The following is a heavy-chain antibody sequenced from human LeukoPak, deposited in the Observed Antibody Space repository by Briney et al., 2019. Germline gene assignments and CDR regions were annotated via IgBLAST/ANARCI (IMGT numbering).Heavy chain of an antibody. CDR1: GYTFTGYY. CDR2: INPNSGGT. D-gene: IGHD3-22*01. Sequence: ASVKVSCKASGYTFTGYYMHWVRQAPGQGLEWMGRINPNSGGTNYAQKFQGRVTMTRDTSISTAYMELSRLRSDDTAVYYCVAYDYDSSGYLSDYWGQGTLVTVSS. V-gene: IGHV1-2*06. CDR3: VAYDYDSSGYLSDY. J-gene: IGHJ4*02.